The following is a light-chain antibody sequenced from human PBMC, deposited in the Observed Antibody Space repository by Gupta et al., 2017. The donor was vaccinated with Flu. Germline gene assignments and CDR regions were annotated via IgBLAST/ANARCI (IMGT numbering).Light chain of an antibody. Sequence: QSALTQPTSVSGSPGQSIAISCTGTTSDVGANNYVSWYQQHPGKAPKVMIYGVNNRPSGVSDRFSGSKSGNTASLTISGLQAEDEADYYCSSYRSSSTSFFFGTGTKVTVL. CDR3: SSYRSSSTSFF. J-gene: IGLJ1*01. CDR2: GVN. CDR1: TSDVGANNY. V-gene: IGLV2-14*01.